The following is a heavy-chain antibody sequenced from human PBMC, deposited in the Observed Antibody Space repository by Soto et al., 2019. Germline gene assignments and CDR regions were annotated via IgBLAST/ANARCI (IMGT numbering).Heavy chain of an antibody. D-gene: IGHD2-2*01. Sequence: QVQLVQSGGEVKRPGASVKVSCKTSGYTFSNYGITWVRQAPGQPLEWLGWISLYSDGTNYAQKFQGRVPMPTDTSTTTSSMELRSLRSDDTAVYYCARVVPGAEAWFGPWGQGTLVTVSS. CDR3: ARVVPGAEAWFGP. CDR1: GYTFSNYG. V-gene: IGHV1-18*01. CDR2: ISLYSDGT. J-gene: IGHJ5*02.